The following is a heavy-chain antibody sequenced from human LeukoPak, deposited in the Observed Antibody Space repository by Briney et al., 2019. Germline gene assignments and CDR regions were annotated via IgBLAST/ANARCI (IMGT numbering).Heavy chain of an antibody. J-gene: IGHJ4*02. CDR1: GGSISSYY. D-gene: IGHD5-18*01. CDR3: ARVGSYGQYYFDY. V-gene: IGHV4-59*01. Sequence: PSETLSLTCTVSGGSISSYYWSWIRQPPGKGLEWIGYIYYSGSTKYNPSLKSRVTISVDTSKNQFSLKLSSVTAADTAVYYCARVGSYGQYYFDYWGQGTLVTVSS. CDR2: IYYSGST.